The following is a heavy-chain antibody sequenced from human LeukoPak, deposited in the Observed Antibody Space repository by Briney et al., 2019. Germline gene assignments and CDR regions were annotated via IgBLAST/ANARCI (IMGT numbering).Heavy chain of an antibody. CDR2: IYSGGNT. Sequence: GGSLRLSCAASGFTFSTYLMHWVRQAPGKGLVWVSFIYSGGNTHYSDSVKGRFTISRDNAKNTLYLQMNSLRAEDTAVYYCARGPMVRTNLFDYWGQGTLVTVSS. V-gene: IGHV3-74*01. CDR1: GFTFSTYL. CDR3: ARGPMVRTNLFDY. J-gene: IGHJ4*02. D-gene: IGHD3-10*01.